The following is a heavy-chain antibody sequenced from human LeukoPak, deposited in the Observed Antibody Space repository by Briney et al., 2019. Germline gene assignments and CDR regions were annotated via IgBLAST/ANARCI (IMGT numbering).Heavy chain of an antibody. Sequence: SETLSLTCTVSGDSLRNYYWSWIRQTPGKGLEWIGCFYNSGNTKCNPSLKSRVTISVDTSKNQFSLNLSSVTAADTAVYYCARGDCSGTHCPGRFDPWGQGTLVTVSS. CDR2: FYNSGNT. V-gene: IGHV4-59*01. J-gene: IGHJ5*02. D-gene: IGHD2-15*01. CDR3: ARGDCSGTHCPGRFDP. CDR1: GDSLRNYY.